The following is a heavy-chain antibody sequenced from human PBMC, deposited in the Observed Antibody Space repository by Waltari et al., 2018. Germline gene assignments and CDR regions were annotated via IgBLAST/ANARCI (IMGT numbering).Heavy chain of an antibody. CDR1: GFTFSSYA. D-gene: IGHD2-15*01. Sequence: EVQVLESGGGLVLPGGSLGLSCACAGFTFSSYAMRWVRQAPGKGLEWVSAISVGGGSTNYADSVKGRFTISRDISKNTLYLQMNNLRVEDTAVYYCVRGGWLDSWGQGTLVIVSS. V-gene: IGHV3-23*01. J-gene: IGHJ4*02. CDR2: ISVGGGST. CDR3: VRGGWLDS.